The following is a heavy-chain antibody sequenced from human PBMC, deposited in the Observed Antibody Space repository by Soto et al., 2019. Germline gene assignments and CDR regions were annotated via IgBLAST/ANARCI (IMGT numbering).Heavy chain of an antibody. D-gene: IGHD6-13*01. CDR2: ISYDGSNK. V-gene: IGHV3-30-3*01. J-gene: IGHJ4*02. Sequence: ESGGGVVQPGRSLRLSCAASGFTFSSYAMHWVRQAPGKGLEWVAVISYDGSNKYYADSVKGRFTISRDNSKNTLYLQMNSLRAEDTAVYYCARDRIYSSSWYDYWGQGTLVT. CDR1: GFTFSSYA. CDR3: ARDRIYSSSWYDY.